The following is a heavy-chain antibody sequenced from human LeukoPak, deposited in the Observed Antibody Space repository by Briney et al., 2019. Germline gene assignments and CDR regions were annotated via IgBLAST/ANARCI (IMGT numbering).Heavy chain of an antibody. CDR3: ARDKIAAAGTDYYYGMDV. CDR1: GFTFDDYA. V-gene: IGHV3-23*01. D-gene: IGHD6-13*01. J-gene: IGHJ6*02. Sequence: PGGSLRLSCAASGFTFDDYAMHWVRQAPGKGLEWVSAISGSGGSTYYADSVKGRFTISRDNAKNSLYLQMNSLRAEDTAVYYCARDKIAAAGTDYYYGMDVWGQGTTVTVSS. CDR2: ISGSGGST.